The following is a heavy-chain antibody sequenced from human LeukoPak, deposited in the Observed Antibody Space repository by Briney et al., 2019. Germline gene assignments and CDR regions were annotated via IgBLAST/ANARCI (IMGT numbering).Heavy chain of an antibody. V-gene: IGHV3-30*18. D-gene: IGHD2-15*01. CDR2: ISYDGSDK. J-gene: IGHJ5*02. Sequence: PGGSLRLSCAASGFSFSSYGMHWVRQAPGKGPEWVAVISYDGSDKYCTDSVKGRFTISGDNSKNTLYLQMTSLRDEDTAVYYCAKDRAFGYCNAGTCHTFDPWGQGTLVTVSS. CDR1: GFSFSSYG. CDR3: AKDRAFGYCNAGTCHTFDP.